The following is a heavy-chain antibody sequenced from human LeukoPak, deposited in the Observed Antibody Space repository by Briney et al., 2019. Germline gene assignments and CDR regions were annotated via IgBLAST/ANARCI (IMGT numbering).Heavy chain of an antibody. CDR1: GFTVSSSY. CDR3: AKERGYNWNDNHAFDI. J-gene: IGHJ3*02. Sequence: GGSLRLSCTGSGFTVSSSYMSWVRQTPGKGLEWVSVMYSGGTTYYADSVKGRFTISRDNSKNTLYLQMNSLRAEDTAVYYCAKERGYNWNDNHAFDIWGQGTMVTVSS. CDR2: MYSGGTT. V-gene: IGHV3-53*01. D-gene: IGHD1-1*01.